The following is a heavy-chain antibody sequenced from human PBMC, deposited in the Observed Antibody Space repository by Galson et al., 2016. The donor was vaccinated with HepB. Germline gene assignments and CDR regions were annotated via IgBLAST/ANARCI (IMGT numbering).Heavy chain of an antibody. CDR3: AKDHVEYGDFVFDH. Sequence: SLRLSCAASGFTFSSYVMSWVRQAPGKGLEWVSGISSGGGSIYYADSVKGRFTISRDNSKNTLYLQMDSLRAEDTAVYYCAKDHVEYGDFVFDHWGQGTLVTVSS. D-gene: IGHD4-17*01. V-gene: IGHV3-23*01. J-gene: IGHJ4*02. CDR1: GFTFSSYV. CDR2: ISSGGGSI.